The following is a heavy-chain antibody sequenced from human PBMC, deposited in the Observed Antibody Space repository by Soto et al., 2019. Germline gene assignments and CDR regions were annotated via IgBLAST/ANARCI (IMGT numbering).Heavy chain of an antibody. CDR3: ARSRDYNIIDY. CDR2: VSPYNGNT. Sequence: ASVKVSCKASGCTFTSYGITWVRQAPGQGLEWMGWVSPYNGNTDYAQNLQGRVTMITDTSTSTAYMELRSLRSDDTAVYYCARSRDYNIIDYWGQGTLVTVSS. D-gene: IGHD4-4*01. V-gene: IGHV1-18*04. J-gene: IGHJ4*01. CDR1: GCTFTSYG.